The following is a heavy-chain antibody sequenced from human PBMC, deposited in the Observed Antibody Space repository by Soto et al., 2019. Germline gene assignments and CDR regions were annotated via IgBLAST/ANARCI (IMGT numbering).Heavy chain of an antibody. CDR3: ARDMIPAAISYRYYAMDV. Sequence: QVQLVQSGAEVKKPGSSVKVSCKASGGTFSNYAFSWVRQVPGQGLEWMGGLIPIFETTNYAQKFQGRVTITADESTSTTYMELSSLSSEDTAVFFCARDMIPAAISYRYYAMDVWGQGTTVTVSS. V-gene: IGHV1-69*01. CDR2: LIPIFETT. J-gene: IGHJ6*02. CDR1: GGTFSNYA. D-gene: IGHD2-2*01.